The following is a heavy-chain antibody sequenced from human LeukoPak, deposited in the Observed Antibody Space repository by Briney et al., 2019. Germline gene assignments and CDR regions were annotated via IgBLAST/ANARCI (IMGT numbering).Heavy chain of an antibody. V-gene: IGHV5-51*01. CDR1: GYSFTTYW. D-gene: IGHD3-9*01. CDR3: ARVFDILTGYYIRAFDY. J-gene: IGHJ4*02. Sequence: GESLKISCKGSGYSFTTYWIAWVRQMLGKGLEWMGIIYPDDSDTRYSPSFEGQVTISADKSISTAYLQWSSLKASDTAMYYCARVFDILTGYYIRAFDYWGQGTLVTVSS. CDR2: IYPDDSDT.